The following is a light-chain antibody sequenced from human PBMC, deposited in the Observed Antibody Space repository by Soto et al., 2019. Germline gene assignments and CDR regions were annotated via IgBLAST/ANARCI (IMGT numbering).Light chain of an antibody. V-gene: IGKV4-1*01. CDR1: QTVLSSSNNQNY. J-gene: IGKJ1*01. Sequence: IVMTQSPDSLAVSLGERATINCKSSQTVLSSSNNQNYLAWYRQKPGQPPQLLILWASTRESGVPDQFSGSGSGTDFTLTISSLQAEDVAVYYCQQYYSYPAFGQGTRVEIK. CDR3: QQYYSYPA. CDR2: WAS.